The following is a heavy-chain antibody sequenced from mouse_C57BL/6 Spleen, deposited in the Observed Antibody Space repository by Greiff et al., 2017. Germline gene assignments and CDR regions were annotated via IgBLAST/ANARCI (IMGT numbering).Heavy chain of an antibody. CDR2: IWSDGST. V-gene: IGHV2-6*03. D-gene: IGHD2-3*01. Sequence: VHLVESGPGLVAPSQSLSITCTVSGFSLTSYGVHWVRQPPGKGLEWLVVIWSDGSTTYNSALKSRLSISKDNSKSQVFLKMNSLQTDDTAMYYCARPADGYYPYAMDYWGQGTSVTVSS. CDR3: ARPADGYYPYAMDY. J-gene: IGHJ4*01. CDR1: GFSLTSYG.